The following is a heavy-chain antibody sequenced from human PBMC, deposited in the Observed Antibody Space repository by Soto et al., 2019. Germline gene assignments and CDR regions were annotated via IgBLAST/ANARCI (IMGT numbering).Heavy chain of an antibody. D-gene: IGHD5-12*01. J-gene: IGHJ6*02. CDR3: ARRRIVAGDYYYGMDV. CDR1: GCSISGGSYY. V-gene: IGHV4-39*01. CDR2: IHYSGST. Sequence: SETLSLTCTFSGCSISGGSYYWGWIRQPPGKGLEWIGYIHYSGSTYYNPSLKSRVTIFVDTSKNQFSLMLSSVTAADTAVYYCARRRIVAGDYYYGMDVWGQGTTVTVSS.